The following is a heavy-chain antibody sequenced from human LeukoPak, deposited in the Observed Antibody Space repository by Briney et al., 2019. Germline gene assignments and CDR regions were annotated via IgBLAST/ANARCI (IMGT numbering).Heavy chain of an antibody. Sequence: PSETLSLTCGVSGGSLSFYYWSWIRQSPAKGLEWIAEISQNGDSNYNMSLKSRVTISLDKSKNQVSLKLNSVTAADTAVYYCARVSGYHWESYFDYWGQGTLVTDSS. V-gene: IGHV4-34*01. CDR2: ISQNGDS. CDR1: GGSLSFYY. CDR3: ARVSGYHWESYFDY. D-gene: IGHD5-12*01. J-gene: IGHJ4*02.